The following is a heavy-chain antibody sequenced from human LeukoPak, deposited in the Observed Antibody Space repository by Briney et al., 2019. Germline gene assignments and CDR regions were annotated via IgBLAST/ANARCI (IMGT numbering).Heavy chain of an antibody. CDR1: GGSISSYY. CDR3: ARVAGFDYGGRNFDY. CDR2: IYYSGST. V-gene: IGHV4-59*01. J-gene: IGHJ4*02. D-gene: IGHD4-23*01. Sequence: KASETLSLTCTVSGGSISSYYWNWIQQPPGKGLEWIGYIYYSGSTNYNPSLKSRVTISVDTSKNQFSLKLSSVTAADTAVYYCARVAGFDYGGRNFDYWGQGTLVTVSS.